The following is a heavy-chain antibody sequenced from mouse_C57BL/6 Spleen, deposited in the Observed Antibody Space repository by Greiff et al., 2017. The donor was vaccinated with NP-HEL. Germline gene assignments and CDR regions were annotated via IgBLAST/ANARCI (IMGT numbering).Heavy chain of an antibody. Sequence: VQLMESGPELVKPGASVKISCKASGYAFSSSWMNWVKQRPGKGLEWIGRIYPGDGDTNYNGKFKGKATLTADKSSSTAYMQLSSLTSEDSAVYFCARSCGYYRYFDVWGTGTTVTVSS. CDR2: IYPGDGDT. D-gene: IGHD2-2*01. J-gene: IGHJ1*03. CDR1: GYAFSSSW. CDR3: ARSCGYYRYFDV. V-gene: IGHV1-82*01.